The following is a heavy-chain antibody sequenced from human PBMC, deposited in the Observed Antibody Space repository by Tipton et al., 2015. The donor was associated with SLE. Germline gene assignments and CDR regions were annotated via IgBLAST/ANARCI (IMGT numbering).Heavy chain of an antibody. CDR1: GGSFSGYY. D-gene: IGHD3-22*01. J-gene: IGHJ4*02. Sequence: LRLSCAVYGGSFSGYYWSWIRQPPGKGLEWIGYIYYSGSTNYNPSLKSRVTISVDTSKNQFSLKLSSVTAADTAVYYYARDSAVVFDYWGQGTLVTVSS. CDR2: IYYSGST. CDR3: ARDSAVVFDY. V-gene: IGHV4-59*01.